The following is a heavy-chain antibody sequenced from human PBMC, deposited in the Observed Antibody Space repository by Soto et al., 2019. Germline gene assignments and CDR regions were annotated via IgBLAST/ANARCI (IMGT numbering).Heavy chain of an antibody. CDR3: ARGMGAENTFYYYYGMDV. J-gene: IGHJ6*02. CDR2: INHSGST. CDR1: GGSFSGYY. Sequence: QVQLQQWGAGLLKPSETLSLTCAVYGGSFSGYYWSWIRQPPGKGLEWIGEINHSGSTNYNPSLKSRVTISVDTSKNQFSLQLSSVTAADTAVYYCARGMGAENTFYYYYGMDVWGQGTTVTVSS. V-gene: IGHV4-34*01. D-gene: IGHD3-16*01.